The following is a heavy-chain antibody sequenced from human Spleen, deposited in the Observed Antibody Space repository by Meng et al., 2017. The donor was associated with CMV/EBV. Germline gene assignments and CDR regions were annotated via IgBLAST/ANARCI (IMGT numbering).Heavy chain of an antibody. CDR2: INHSGST. D-gene: IGHD7-27*01. V-gene: IGHV4-34*01. CDR3: ARQYWGHYGMDV. CDR1: GGSFSGYY. Sequence: SETLALTCAVYGGSFSGYYLSWIRQPPGKGLEWIGEINHSGSTNYNPSLKSRGTISVDTSKNQFSLKLSSVTAADTAVYYCARQYWGHYGMDVWGQGTTVTVSS. J-gene: IGHJ6*02.